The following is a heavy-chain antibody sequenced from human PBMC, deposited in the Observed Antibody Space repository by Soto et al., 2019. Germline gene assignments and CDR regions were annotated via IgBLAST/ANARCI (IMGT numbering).Heavy chain of an antibody. D-gene: IGHD6-19*01. CDR1: GGTFSIYA. CDR3: ARDGQVAGPLDY. Sequence: SVKVSCTDSGGTFSIYAISWVRQAPGQGLEWMGGIIPIFGTANYAQKFQGRVTITADESTSTAYMELSSLRSEDTAVYYCARDGQVAGPLDYWGQGTLVTVSS. V-gene: IGHV1-69*13. CDR2: IIPIFGTA. J-gene: IGHJ4*02.